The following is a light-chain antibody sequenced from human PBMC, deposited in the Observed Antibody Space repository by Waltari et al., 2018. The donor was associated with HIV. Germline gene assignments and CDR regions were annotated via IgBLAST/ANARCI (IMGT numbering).Light chain of an antibody. CDR2: EVS. CDR3: SSYTSSSTPVV. J-gene: IGLJ2*01. CDR1: SSDVGGYNS. V-gene: IGLV2-14*01. Sequence: QSALTQPASVSGSPGQSITISFTGTSSDVGGYNSVSWYQQHPGTAPKLMIYEVSNRPSGVSNRFSGSKSGNTASLTISGLQAEDEADYYCSSYTSSSTPVVFGGGTKLTVL.